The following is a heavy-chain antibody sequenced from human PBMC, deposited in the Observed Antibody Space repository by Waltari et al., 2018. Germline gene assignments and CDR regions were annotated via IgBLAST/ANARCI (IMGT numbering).Heavy chain of an antibody. CDR2: IHGSGRT. D-gene: IGHD2-15*01. J-gene: IGHJ4*02. Sequence: QLQLQQSGPGLVKPSESLSLTCAVSGDRMNRNYWWNWVRQPPGKGLEWIGQIHGSGRTNYNPSLESRVTVSIDTSNNQFSLKVSYATAADTAVYYCARDRGRGLYLDSWGQGTLVTVSP. CDR1: GDRMNRNYW. CDR3: ARDRGRGLYLDS. V-gene: IGHV4-4*02.